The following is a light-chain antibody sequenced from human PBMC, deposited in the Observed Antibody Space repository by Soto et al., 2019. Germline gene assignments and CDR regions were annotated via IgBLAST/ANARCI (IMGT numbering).Light chain of an antibody. CDR1: RSDVGSYNY. CDR3: NSYAGTSYV. CDR2: GVS. Sequence: QSALTQPASVSGSPGQSITISCTGTRSDVGSYNYVSWYQQYPGKAPKLIIYGVSNRPSGVSNRFSGSKSGNTASLTISGLQAEDEADYYRNSYAGTSYVFGTGTKLTVL. V-gene: IGLV2-14*01. J-gene: IGLJ1*01.